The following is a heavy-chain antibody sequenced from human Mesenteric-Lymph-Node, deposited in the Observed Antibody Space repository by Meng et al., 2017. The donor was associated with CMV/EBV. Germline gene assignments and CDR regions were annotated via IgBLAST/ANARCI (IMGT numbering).Heavy chain of an antibody. CDR3: ARQDVDTASAQDY. CDR1: GFTFSSYE. Sequence: GESLKISCAASGFTFSSYEMNWVRQAPGEGLEWVSYINGGANTLYYADSVKGRFTISRDNAKSSVFLQMNSLTTEDTAVYYCARQDVDTASAQDYWGQGTLVTVSS. D-gene: IGHD5-18*01. J-gene: IGHJ4*02. V-gene: IGHV3-48*03. CDR2: INGGANTL.